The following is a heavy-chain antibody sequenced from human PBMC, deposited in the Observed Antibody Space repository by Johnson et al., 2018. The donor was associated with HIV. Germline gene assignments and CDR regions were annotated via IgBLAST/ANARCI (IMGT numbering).Heavy chain of an antibody. D-gene: IGHD2-15*01. V-gene: IGHV3-30*14. CDR3: ARDSVILVDGAFDI. CDR1: GFTFSSYA. J-gene: IGHJ3*02. CDR2: ISYDGSNK. Sequence: QVQLVESGGGVVQPGRSLRLSCAASGFTFSSYAMHWVRQAPGKGLEWVAVISYDGSNKYYADSVKGRFTISRDNSKNTLYLQMNSLRAEDTAVYYCARDSVILVDGAFDIWGQGTMVTVSS.